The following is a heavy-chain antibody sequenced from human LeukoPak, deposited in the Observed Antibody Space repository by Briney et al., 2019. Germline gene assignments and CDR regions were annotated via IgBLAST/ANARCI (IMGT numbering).Heavy chain of an antibody. CDR2: IVVGSGET. CDR3: AADRGGCRSICLFDY. D-gene: IGHD2-2*01. Sequence: GASVKVSCKASGFTFSDSVVQWVRQARGQRREWIGWIVVGSGETSFGQKFQERVTISRDMSTSTADMELSGLRSEDTAVYYCAADRGGCRSICLFDYWGQGTLVTVSS. V-gene: IGHV1-58*01. CDR1: GFTFSDSV. J-gene: IGHJ4*02.